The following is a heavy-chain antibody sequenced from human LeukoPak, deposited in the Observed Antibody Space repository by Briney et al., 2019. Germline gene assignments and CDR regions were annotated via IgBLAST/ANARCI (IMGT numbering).Heavy chain of an antibody. Sequence: AGGSLRLSCAASGFTFSSYSMNWVRQAPGKGLEWVSSISSSSSNIYYADSVKGRFTISRDNAKNSLYLQMNSLRVEDTAVYHCARCTTGRTFGSLREIKRSREIDYWGQGTLVTVSS. CDR2: ISSSSSNI. CDR3: ARCTTGRTFGSLREIKRSREIDY. J-gene: IGHJ4*02. D-gene: IGHD1-1*01. CDR1: GFTFSSYS. V-gene: IGHV3-21*01.